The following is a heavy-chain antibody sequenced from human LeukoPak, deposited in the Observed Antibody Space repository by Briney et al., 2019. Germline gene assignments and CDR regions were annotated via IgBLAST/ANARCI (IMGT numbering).Heavy chain of an antibody. J-gene: IGHJ6*02. CDR1: GFTLDAYA. CDR3: GTWACYHGLDV. Sequence: GGSLRLSCAASGFTLDAYAMHWVGQAGGKGLEAVSHISADGGRAYYADSVKGRFTISRDNSKNSLYLEMTSPRAEDSSLSYCGTWACYHGLDVWGRGTTVTVSS. V-gene: IGHV3-43*02. CDR2: ISADGGRA. D-gene: IGHD1-26*01.